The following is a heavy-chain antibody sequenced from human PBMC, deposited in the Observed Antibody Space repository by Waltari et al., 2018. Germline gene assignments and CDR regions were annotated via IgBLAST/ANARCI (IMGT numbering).Heavy chain of an antibody. J-gene: IGHJ5*02. CDR3: AKAHFYDTSGYIEH. D-gene: IGHD3-22*01. Sequence: EVQVLESGGGLVQPGGSLRLSWAGSGFIFNNDAINWVRQAPGKGREWVSGINGYGDKTYYADSVKGRFTLSRDNSRNTLSLQMNSLRAEDTAVYYCAKAHFYDTSGYIEHWGQGTLVTVSS. CDR2: INGYGDKT. V-gene: IGHV3-23*01. CDR1: GFIFNNDA.